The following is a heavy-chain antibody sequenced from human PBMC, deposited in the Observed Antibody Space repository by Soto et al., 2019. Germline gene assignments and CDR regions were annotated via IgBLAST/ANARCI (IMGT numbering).Heavy chain of an antibody. CDR2: IIPILGIA. CDR1: GGTFSSYT. CDR3: ARADFYCSSTSCDPHDAFDI. V-gene: IGHV1-69*02. Sequence: ASVKVSCKASGGTFSSYTISWVRQAPGQGLEWMGRIIPILGIANYAQKFQGRVTITADKSTSTAYMELSSLRSEDTAVYYCARADFYCSSTSCDPHDAFDIWGQGTMVTVSS. J-gene: IGHJ3*02. D-gene: IGHD2-2*01.